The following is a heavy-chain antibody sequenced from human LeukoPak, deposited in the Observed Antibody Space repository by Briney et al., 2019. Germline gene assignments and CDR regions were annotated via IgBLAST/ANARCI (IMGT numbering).Heavy chain of an antibody. CDR1: GLTLSSYW. J-gene: IGHJ4*02. CDR3: ARDRWLDY. CDR2: ISPDGSEK. D-gene: IGHD2-15*01. V-gene: IGHV3-7*01. Sequence: GGSLRLSCAASGLTLSSYWMSWVRQAPGKGLEWVANISPDGSEKNYVDSVKGRFTISRDNAKNLLFLEMNSLRVEDTALYYCARDRWLDYWGQGTLVTVSS.